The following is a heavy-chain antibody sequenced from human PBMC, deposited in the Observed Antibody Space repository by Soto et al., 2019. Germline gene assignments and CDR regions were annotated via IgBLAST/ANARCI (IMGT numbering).Heavy chain of an antibody. J-gene: IGHJ6*02. D-gene: IGHD5-12*01. CDR3: ARSPTFPTMYYYGMDV. Sequence: PSQTLSLTCAISGDSVSSNSAAWNWIRQSPSRGLEWLGRTYYRSKWYNDYAVSVKSRITINPDTSKNQFSLQLNSVTPEDTAVYYCARSPTFPTMYYYGMDVWGQGTTVTVSS. CDR1: GDSVSSNSAA. V-gene: IGHV6-1*01. CDR2: TYYRSKWYN.